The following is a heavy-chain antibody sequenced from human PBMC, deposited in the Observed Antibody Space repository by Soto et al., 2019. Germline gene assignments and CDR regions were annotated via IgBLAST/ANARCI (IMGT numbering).Heavy chain of an antibody. CDR2: IYPGDSST. Sequence: GESLKISCKGSGYSFTSYWIGWVRQMPGKGLEWMGIIYPGDSSTRYSPSFQGQVTMSADKSIRTAYLQWSSLKASDTAVYYCAKQSDYGDNYYYYGMDVWGPGTTVTVSS. D-gene: IGHD4-17*01. CDR3: AKQSDYGDNYYYYGMDV. CDR1: GYSFTSYW. V-gene: IGHV5-51*01. J-gene: IGHJ6*02.